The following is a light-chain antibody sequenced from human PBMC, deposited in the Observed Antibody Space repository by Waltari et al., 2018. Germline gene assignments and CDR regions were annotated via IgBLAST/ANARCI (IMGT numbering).Light chain of an antibody. Sequence: PGERATLSCRASQSVINNYLAWYQQKPGQAPRLLIDDASRRATGIPDRFSGSGSGTDFTLTISRLEPEDFAVYYCQQCSSSPLTFGGGTRLEIK. CDR2: DAS. J-gene: IGKJ4*01. CDR3: QQCSSSPLT. CDR1: QSVINNY. V-gene: IGKV3-20*01.